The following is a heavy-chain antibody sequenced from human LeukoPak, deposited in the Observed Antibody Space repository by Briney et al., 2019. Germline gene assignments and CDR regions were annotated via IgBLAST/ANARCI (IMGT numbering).Heavy chain of an antibody. J-gene: IGHJ4*02. CDR3: AKHYDYYFDY. CDR2: ISGSGGST. V-gene: IGHV3-23*01. CDR1: GFTFSSYA. D-gene: IGHD5-12*01. Sequence: GGSLRLSCAASGFTFSSYAMSWVRQAPGKGLEWVSGISGSGGSTDYADSVKGRFTISRDNSKNTLYLQMNGLRAEDTAVYYCAKHYDYYFDYWGQGTLVTVSS.